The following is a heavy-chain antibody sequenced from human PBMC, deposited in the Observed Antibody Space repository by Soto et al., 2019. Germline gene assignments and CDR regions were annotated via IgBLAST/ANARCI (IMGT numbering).Heavy chain of an antibody. CDR2: IYGSDDE. J-gene: IGHJ4*02. CDR3: AHRPSGWYLFDY. Sequence: QITLKESGPTLVKPTQTLTLTCTFSGFSLTTGGVGVGWIRQPPGKALEWLALIYGSDDERYSPSLKSRLTITKDTSKNQVVLTMTNMHPVDTATYYCAHRPSGWYLFDYWGQGTLVTVSS. D-gene: IGHD6-19*01. CDR1: GFSLTTGGVG. V-gene: IGHV2-5*01.